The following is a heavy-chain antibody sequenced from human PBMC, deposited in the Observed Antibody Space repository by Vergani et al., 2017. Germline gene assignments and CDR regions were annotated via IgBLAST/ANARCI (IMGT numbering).Heavy chain of an antibody. D-gene: IGHD3/OR15-3a*01. CDR1: GFTFTSSA. CDR3: AADRTQRAAYDY. Sequence: QMQLVQSGPEVKKPGTSVKVSCKASGFTFTSSAVQWVRQARGQRLEWIGWIVVGSGNTNYAQKFQERVTITRDMSTSTAYMELSSLRSEDTAVYYCAADRTQRAAYDYWGQGTLVTVSS. CDR2: IVVGSGNT. V-gene: IGHV1-58*01. J-gene: IGHJ4*02.